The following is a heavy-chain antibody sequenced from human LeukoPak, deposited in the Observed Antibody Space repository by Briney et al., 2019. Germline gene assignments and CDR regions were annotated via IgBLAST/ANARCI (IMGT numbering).Heavy chain of an antibody. Sequence: SEALSLTFAVYGGSFSGYYWSWIRQPPGKGLEWIGEINHSGSTDYNQSLMSRVTISVDTSKNQFSPKLSSASGADTAVFLCGRVGLGWLPPLHYFDYWGEGTVVSVSS. CDR1: GGSFSGYY. V-gene: IGHV4-34*01. CDR3: GRVGLGWLPPLHYFDY. J-gene: IGHJ4*02. D-gene: IGHD5-12*01. CDR2: INHSGST.